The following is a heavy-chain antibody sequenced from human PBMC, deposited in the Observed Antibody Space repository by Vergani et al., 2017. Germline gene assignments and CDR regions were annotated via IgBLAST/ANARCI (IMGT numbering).Heavy chain of an antibody. CDR3: ARERKSYYDFWSGYYTKYYFDY. J-gene: IGHJ4*02. D-gene: IGHD3-3*01. CDR2: INWNGGST. Sequence: EVQLVESGGGVVRPGRSLRLSCAASGFTFDDYGMSWVRQAPGKGLEWVSGINWNGGSTGYADSVKGRFTISRDNAKNSLYLQMNSLRAEDTALYYCARERKSYYDFWSGYYTKYYFDYWGQGTLVTVSS. V-gene: IGHV3-20*04. CDR1: GFTFDDYG.